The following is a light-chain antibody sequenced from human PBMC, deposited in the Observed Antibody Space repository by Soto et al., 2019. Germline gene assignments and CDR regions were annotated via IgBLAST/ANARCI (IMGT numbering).Light chain of an antibody. J-gene: IGKJ3*01. CDR2: GAS. Sequence: EIVLTQSPGTLSLSPGETVTLSCRASQIVSSSYLAWYQQKPGQAPRLLIYGASVRATGIPDRFSGSGSGTDFTLTISRLEPEDFAVYYCQHYGGSPALFAFGPGTKVDFK. CDR1: QIVSSSY. V-gene: IGKV3-20*01. CDR3: QHYGGSPALFA.